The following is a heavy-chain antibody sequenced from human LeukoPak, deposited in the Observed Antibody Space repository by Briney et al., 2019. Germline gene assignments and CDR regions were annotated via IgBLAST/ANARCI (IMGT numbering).Heavy chain of an antibody. D-gene: IGHD3-22*01. J-gene: IGHJ3*02. V-gene: IGHV3-48*01. CDR3: ARGYYYDIADAFDT. Sequence: PGGSLRLSCAASGFTFSSRTMDWVRQAPGKGLEWVSYISSSRTIYYTDSVKGRFTISRDNAKNSVYLQMNSLRAEDTAVYYCARGYYYDIADAFDTWGQGTMVTVSS. CDR2: ISSSRTI. CDR1: GFTFSSRT.